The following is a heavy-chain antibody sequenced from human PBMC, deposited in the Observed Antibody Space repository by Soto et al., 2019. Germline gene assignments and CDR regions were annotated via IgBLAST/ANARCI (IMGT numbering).Heavy chain of an antibody. CDR3: ARDQTYYDFWSGVTRNWFDP. D-gene: IGHD3-3*01. Sequence: SETLSLTCTVSGGSISSGDYYWSWIRQPPGKGLEWIGYIYYSGSTYYNPSLKSRVTISVDTSKSQFSLKLSSVTAADTAVYYCARDQTYYDFWSGVTRNWFDPWGQGTLVTVSS. J-gene: IGHJ5*02. V-gene: IGHV4-30-4*01. CDR1: GGSISSGDYY. CDR2: IYYSGST.